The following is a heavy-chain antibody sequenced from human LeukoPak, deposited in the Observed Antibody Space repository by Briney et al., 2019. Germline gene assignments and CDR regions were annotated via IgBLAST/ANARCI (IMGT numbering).Heavy chain of an antibody. CDR2: IRYNGNNQ. J-gene: IGHJ4*02. Sequence: GGSLRLSCAASGFTFNNYGMHWVRQAPGKGLEWVAFIRYNGNNQYYADSVKGRFTISRDNSKNTLYLQMNSLKGDDTAVYYCAAALAIAVGGTTPGDYWGQGTLVTVSS. V-gene: IGHV3-30*02. CDR3: AAALAIAVGGTTPGDY. D-gene: IGHD6-19*01. CDR1: GFTFNNYG.